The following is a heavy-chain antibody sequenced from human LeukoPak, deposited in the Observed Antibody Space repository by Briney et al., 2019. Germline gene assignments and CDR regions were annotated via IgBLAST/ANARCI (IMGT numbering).Heavy chain of an antibody. CDR1: SGSFSGYY. D-gene: IGHD1-20*01. V-gene: IGHV4-34*01. J-gene: IGHJ4*02. Sequence: SGTLSLTCAVYSGSFSGYYWSWIRQPPGKGLEWIGEINHSGSTNYNPSLKSRVTISVDTSKNQFSLKLSSVTAADTAVYYCARGLDNWNVYIFDYWGLGTLVTVSS. CDR3: ARGLDNWNVYIFDY. CDR2: INHSGST.